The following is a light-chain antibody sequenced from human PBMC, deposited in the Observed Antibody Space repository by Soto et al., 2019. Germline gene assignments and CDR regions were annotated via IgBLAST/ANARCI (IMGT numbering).Light chain of an antibody. J-gene: IGLJ3*02. V-gene: IGLV8-61*01. Sequence: QAVVTQEPSFSVSTGRTVTLTCGLGSGSVSSSYYPSWYQQTPGQSPRTVIYTTNTRSSGVPDRFSGSIVGNKAALTITGAQADDGSDYYCVLYMGSGIWVFGGGTKLTVL. CDR3: VLYMGSGIWV. CDR2: TTN. CDR1: SGSVSSSYY.